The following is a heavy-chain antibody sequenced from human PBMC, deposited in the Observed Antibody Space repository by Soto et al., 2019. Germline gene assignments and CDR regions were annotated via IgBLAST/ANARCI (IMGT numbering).Heavy chain of an antibody. D-gene: IGHD3-3*01. CDR3: AADPEGAYYDFWSGLYYYYYGMDV. CDR2: IVVGSGNT. J-gene: IGHJ6*02. CDR1: GFTFTSSA. V-gene: IGHV1-58*01. Sequence: SVKVSCKASGFTFTSSAVQWVRQARGQRLEWIGWIVVGSGNTNYAQKFQERVTITRDMSTSTAYMELSSLRSEDTAVYYCAADPEGAYYDFWSGLYYYYYGMDVWGQVPTVTVSS.